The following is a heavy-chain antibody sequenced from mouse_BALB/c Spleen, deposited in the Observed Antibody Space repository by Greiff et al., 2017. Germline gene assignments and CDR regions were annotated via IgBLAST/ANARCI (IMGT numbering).Heavy chain of an antibody. CDR2: IDTSDSYT. CDR3: ARGLKYGNFYAMDY. V-gene: IGHV1-69*01. Sequence: QVQLQQPGAELVMPGASVKMSCKASGYTFPDYWMHWVKQRPGQGLEWIGAIDTSDSYTSYNQKFKGKATLTVDESSSTAYMQLSSLTSEDSAVYYCARGLKYGNFYAMDYWGQGTSVTVSA. CDR1: GYTFPDYW. D-gene: IGHD2-10*02. J-gene: IGHJ4*01.